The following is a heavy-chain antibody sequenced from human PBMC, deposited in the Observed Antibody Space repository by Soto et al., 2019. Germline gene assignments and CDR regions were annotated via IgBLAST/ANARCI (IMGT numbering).Heavy chain of an antibody. CDR2: IYYSGST. CDR3: ARGYYDILTGYFFDS. CDR1: GGSISSYY. J-gene: IGHJ5*01. D-gene: IGHD3-9*01. Sequence: TSETLSLTCTVSGGSISSYYWSWIRQPPGKGLEWIGYIYYSGSTNYNPSLKSRVTISVDTSKKQFSLHLSSVTAADTAVYYCARGYYDILTGYFFDSWGQGTLVTVSS. V-gene: IGHV4-59*01.